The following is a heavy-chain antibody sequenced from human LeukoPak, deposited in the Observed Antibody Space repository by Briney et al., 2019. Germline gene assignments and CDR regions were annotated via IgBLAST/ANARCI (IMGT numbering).Heavy chain of an antibody. CDR1: GFTVSSNY. CDR2: IYSGGST. Sequence: PGGSLRLSCAASGFTVSSNYMSWVRQAPGKGLEWVSVIYSGGSTYYADSVKGRFTISRDNSKNTLYLQMNSRRAEDTAVYYCARETQYYFDYWGQGTLVTVSS. J-gene: IGHJ4*02. V-gene: IGHV3-53*01. CDR3: ARETQYYFDY.